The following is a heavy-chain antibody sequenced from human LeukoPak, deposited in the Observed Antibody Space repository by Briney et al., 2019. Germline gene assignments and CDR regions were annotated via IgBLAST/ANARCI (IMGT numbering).Heavy chain of an antibody. Sequence: SEALSRTCTVSGGSISSYYWSWIRQPPGKGLEWIGYIYTSGSTNYNPSLKSRVTISVDTSKNQFSLKLSSVTAADTAVYYCARRQTYFDYWGQGTLVTVSS. CDR3: ARRQTYFDY. J-gene: IGHJ4*02. CDR2: IYTSGST. CDR1: GGSISSYY. V-gene: IGHV4-4*09.